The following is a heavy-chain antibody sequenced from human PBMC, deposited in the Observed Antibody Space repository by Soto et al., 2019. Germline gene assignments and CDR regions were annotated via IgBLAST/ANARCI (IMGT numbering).Heavy chain of an antibody. CDR2: ISYDGSNK. CDR1: GFTFSSYG. CDR3: AKDRIGGRGYYYGSGSYAY. J-gene: IGHJ4*02. V-gene: IGHV3-30*18. Sequence: GGSLRLSCAASGFTFSSYGMHWVRQAPGKGLEWVAVISYDGSNKYYADSVKGRFTISRDNSKNTLYLQMNSLRAEDTAVYYCAKDRIGGRGYYYGSGSYAYWGQGTLVTVSS. D-gene: IGHD3-10*01.